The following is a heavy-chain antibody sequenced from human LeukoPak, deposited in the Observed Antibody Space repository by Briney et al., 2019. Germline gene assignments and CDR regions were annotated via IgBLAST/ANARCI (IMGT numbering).Heavy chain of an antibody. CDR2: ISAYNSNT. J-gene: IGHJ4*02. CDR1: GYTFTSYG. D-gene: IGHD3-22*01. Sequence: GASVKVSCKASGYTFTSYGISWVRQAPGQGLEWMGWISAYNSNTNYARKLQGRVTMTTDTSTSTAYMELRSLRSDDTAVYYCARVAAYYYDSSGYYPFDYWGQGTLVTVSS. CDR3: ARVAAYYYDSSGYYPFDY. V-gene: IGHV1-18*01.